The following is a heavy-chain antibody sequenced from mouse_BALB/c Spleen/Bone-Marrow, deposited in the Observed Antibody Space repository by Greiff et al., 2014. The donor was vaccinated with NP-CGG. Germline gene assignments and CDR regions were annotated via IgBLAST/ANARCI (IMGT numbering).Heavy chain of an antibody. CDR2: INPNSGGS. CDR1: GYTFTEYT. V-gene: IGHV1-18*01. Sequence: EVQLQQSGPELVKPGASVKISCKTSGYTFTEYTMHWVKQSLGKSLEWIGAINPNSGGSTYNQKFKGKATLTVDKSSSTAYMELRSLTSEDSAVYYCVRGFYFGNYVFAYWGQGTLVTVTA. D-gene: IGHD2-1*01. CDR3: VRGFYFGNYVFAY. J-gene: IGHJ3*01.